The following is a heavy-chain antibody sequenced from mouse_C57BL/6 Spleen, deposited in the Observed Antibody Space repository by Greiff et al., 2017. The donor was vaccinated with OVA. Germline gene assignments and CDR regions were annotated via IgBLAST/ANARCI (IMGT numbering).Heavy chain of an antibody. CDR3: TRGVYYGNYGAY. CDR2: IDPETGGT. J-gene: IGHJ3*01. Sequence: VQLQQSGAELVRPGASVTLSCKASGYTFTDYEMHWVKQTPVHGLEWIGAIDPETGGTAYNQKFKGKAILTADKSSSTAYMELRSLTSEDSAVYYCTRGVYYGNYGAYWGQGTLVTVSA. V-gene: IGHV1-15*01. D-gene: IGHD2-1*01. CDR1: GYTFTDYE.